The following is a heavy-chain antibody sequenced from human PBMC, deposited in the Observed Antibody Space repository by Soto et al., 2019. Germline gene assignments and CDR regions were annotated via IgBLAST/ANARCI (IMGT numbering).Heavy chain of an antibody. CDR3: AASIFYYGMDV. V-gene: IGHV5-51*01. CDR2: IYPGDSDT. Sequence: GESLKISCKGSGYTFTNYWIGWVRQMPGKGPEWMGIIYPGDSDTKYNPSFQGQVTISADKSIATTYLQWSSLKASDTAIYYCAASIFYYGMDVWGQGTTVTVSS. CDR1: GYTFTNYW. J-gene: IGHJ6*02.